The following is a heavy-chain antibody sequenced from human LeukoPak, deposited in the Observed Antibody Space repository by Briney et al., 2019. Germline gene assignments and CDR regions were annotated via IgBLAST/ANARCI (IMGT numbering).Heavy chain of an antibody. CDR3: ARVSGRDYDYGDCLDY. V-gene: IGHV1-2*02. CDR1: GYTFTGYY. D-gene: IGHD4-17*01. J-gene: IGHJ4*02. Sequence: ASVKVSRKASGYTFTGYYMHWVRQAPGQGLEWMGWINPNSGGTNYAQKFQGRVTMTRDTSISTAYMELSRLRSDDTAVYYCARVSGRDYDYGDCLDYWGQGTLVTVSS. CDR2: INPNSGGT.